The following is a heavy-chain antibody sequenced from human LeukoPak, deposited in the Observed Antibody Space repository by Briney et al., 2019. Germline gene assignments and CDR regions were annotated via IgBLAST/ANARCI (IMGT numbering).Heavy chain of an antibody. D-gene: IGHD3-22*01. Sequence: GGSLRLSCTASGFTFSSYGMHWVRQAPGKGLEWVAVISHDGSNEYYADSVKGRFTISRDNSKNTLYLQMNSLRVEDTAVYYCANVNYYDSSGYLDYWGQGTLVTVSS. CDR1: GFTFSSYG. CDR2: ISHDGSNE. V-gene: IGHV3-30*18. CDR3: ANVNYYDSSGYLDY. J-gene: IGHJ4*02.